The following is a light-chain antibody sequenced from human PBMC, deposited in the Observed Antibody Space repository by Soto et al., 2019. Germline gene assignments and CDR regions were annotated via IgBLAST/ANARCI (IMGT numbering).Light chain of an antibody. J-gene: IGKJ1*01. CDR3: QQYGSAPWT. Sequence: EIVLTQSPGTLSLSPGERATLSCRASQSVSNNYLAWYQQKPGQAPRLLIYGASNRATGIPGRFSGSGSGTDFTLTISRLEPEDFAVYYCQQYGSAPWTFGQGTKVDIK. V-gene: IGKV3-20*01. CDR1: QSVSNNY. CDR2: GAS.